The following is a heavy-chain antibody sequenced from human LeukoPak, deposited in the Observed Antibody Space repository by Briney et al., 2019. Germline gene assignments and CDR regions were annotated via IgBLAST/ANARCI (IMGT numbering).Heavy chain of an antibody. Sequence: GGSLRLSCSASGFTFSGHFMHWVRQAPGKGLEYVSSIPVNGDKTLYAESVKGRFTISRDNSKNTLYLQMNSLRAEDTAVYYCARGRYSSSWYNWFDPWGQGTLVTVSS. CDR3: ARGRYSSSWYNWFDP. J-gene: IGHJ5*02. D-gene: IGHD6-13*01. V-gene: IGHV3-64*04. CDR1: GFTFSGHF. CDR2: IPVNGDKT.